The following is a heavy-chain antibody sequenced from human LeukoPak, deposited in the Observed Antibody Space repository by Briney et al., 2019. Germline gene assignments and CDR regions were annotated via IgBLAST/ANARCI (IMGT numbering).Heavy chain of an antibody. CDR2: IYYSGST. V-gene: IGHV4-59*01. CDR3: TRVRGKWEPLDAFDI. D-gene: IGHD1-26*01. CDR1: GGSISSYY. J-gene: IGHJ3*02. Sequence: SETLSLTCTVSGGSISSYYWSWIRQLPGKGLEWIGYIYYSGSTNYNPSLKSRVTISVDTSKNQFSLKLSSVTAADTAVYYCTRVRGKWEPLDAFDIWGQGTMVTVSS.